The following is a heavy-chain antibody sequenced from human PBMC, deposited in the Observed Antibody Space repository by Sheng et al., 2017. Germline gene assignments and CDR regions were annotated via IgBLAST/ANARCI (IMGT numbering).Heavy chain of an antibody. Sequence: EVQLVESGGGLVQPGGSLRLSCAASGFTFSSYEMNWVRQAPGKGLEWVSYISSSGSTIYYADSVKGRFTISRDNAKNSLYLQMNSLRAEDTAVYYCASSAVVVTSHYYGMDVWGQGTTVTVSS. V-gene: IGHV3-48*03. J-gene: IGHJ6*02. CDR2: ISSSGSTI. CDR3: ASSAVVVTSHYYGMDV. CDR1: GFTFSSYE. D-gene: IGHD2-21*01.